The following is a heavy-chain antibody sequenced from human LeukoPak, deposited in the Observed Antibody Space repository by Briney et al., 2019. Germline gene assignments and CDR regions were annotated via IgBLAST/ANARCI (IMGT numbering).Heavy chain of an antibody. V-gene: IGHV3-21*01. J-gene: IGHJ3*02. CDR2: ISSSSSYI. CDR1: GFTFSSYS. D-gene: IGHD6-13*01. CDR3: ARRGVGYRELGYDAFDI. Sequence: GGSLRLSCAASGFTFSSYSMNWVRQAPGKGLEWVSSISSSSSYICYADSVKGRFTISRDNAKNSLYLQMTSLRAEDTAVYYCARRGVGYRELGYDAFDIWGQGTMVTVSS.